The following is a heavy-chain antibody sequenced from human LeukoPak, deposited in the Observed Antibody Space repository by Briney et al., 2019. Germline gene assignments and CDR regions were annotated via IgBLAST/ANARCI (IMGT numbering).Heavy chain of an antibody. CDR2: IVVGSGNT. J-gene: IGHJ4*02. Sequence: GASVKVSCKASGFTFTSSAMQWVRQARGQRLEWIGWIVVGSGNTNYAQKFQERVTITRDMSTSTAYMELSSLRSEDTAVYYCAARVVFGNDSSLEVPYWGQGTLVTVSS. D-gene: IGHD3-22*01. CDR1: GFTFTSSA. V-gene: IGHV1-58*02. CDR3: AARVVFGNDSSLEVPY.